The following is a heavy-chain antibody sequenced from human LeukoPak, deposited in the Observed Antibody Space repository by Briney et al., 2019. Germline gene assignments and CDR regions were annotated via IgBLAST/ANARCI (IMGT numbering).Heavy chain of an antibody. CDR2: IYTSGST. D-gene: IGHD6-13*01. CDR3: ARGCPGGYSSSWYYYFDY. V-gene: IGHV4-4*07. J-gene: IGHJ4*02. CDR1: GGSISSYY. Sequence: SETLSLTCTVSGGSISSYYWSWIRQPAGKGLEWIGRIYTSGSTNYNPSLKSRVTISVDKSKNQFSLKLNSVTAADTAVYYCARGCPGGYSSSWYYYFDYWGQGTLVTVSS.